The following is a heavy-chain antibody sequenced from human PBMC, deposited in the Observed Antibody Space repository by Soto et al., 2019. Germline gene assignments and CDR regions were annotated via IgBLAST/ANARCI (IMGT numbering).Heavy chain of an antibody. CDR3: ARGCILVVGVPAADIQFPHTGFDP. CDR1: GGSVSSGSYY. J-gene: IGHJ5*02. Sequence: SETLSLTCTVSGGSVSSGSYYWSWIRQPPGKGLEWIGYIYYSGSTNYNPSLRSRVTISVDTSKNQFSLKLSSVTAADTAVYYSARGCILVVGVPAADIQFPHTGFDPWGQGTLVTVSS. D-gene: IGHD2-2*01. V-gene: IGHV4-61*01. CDR2: IYYSGST.